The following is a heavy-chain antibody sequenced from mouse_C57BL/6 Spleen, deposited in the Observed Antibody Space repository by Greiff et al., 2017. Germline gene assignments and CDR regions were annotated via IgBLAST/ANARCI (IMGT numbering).Heavy chain of an antibody. CDR3: ARGIYYGSSYPAWFAY. V-gene: IGHV1-55*01. D-gene: IGHD1-1*01. J-gene: IGHJ3*01. CDR1: GYTFTSYW. CDR2: IYPGSGST. Sequence: QVQLQQPGAELVKPGASVKMSCKASGYTFTSYWITWVKQRPGQGLEWIGDIYPGSGSTNYNEKFKSKATLTVDTSSSTAYMQLSSLTSEDSAVYCCARGIYYGSSYPAWFAYWGQGTLVTVSA.